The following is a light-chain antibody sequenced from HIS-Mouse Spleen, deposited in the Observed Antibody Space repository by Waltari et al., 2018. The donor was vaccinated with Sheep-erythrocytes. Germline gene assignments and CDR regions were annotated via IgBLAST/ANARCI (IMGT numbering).Light chain of an antibody. CDR1: SSDVGSYNL. CDR3: SSYAGSNNWV. V-gene: IGLV2-14*02. Sequence: QSALTQPASVSGSPGQSNTISCTGTSSDVGSYNLVSWYQQHPDKAPKLMIYEGSKRPSGVSNRFSGSKSCNTASLTVSGLQAEDEADYYCSSYAGSNNWVFGGGTKLTVL. CDR2: EGS. J-gene: IGLJ3*02.